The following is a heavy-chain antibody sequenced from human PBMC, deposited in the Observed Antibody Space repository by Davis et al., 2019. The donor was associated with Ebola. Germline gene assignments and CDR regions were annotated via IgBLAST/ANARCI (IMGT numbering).Heavy chain of an antibody. Sequence: GESLKISCKGSGYSFNNYWISWVRQLPGKGLERLGRIDPSDSYTNYSPSFQGHITISVDRSVSSVFLQWSSLRASDTAIYYCARDIPSSYNWFDPWGQGTQVTVSS. J-gene: IGHJ5*02. CDR1: GYSFNNYW. V-gene: IGHV5-10-1*01. CDR3: ARDIPSSYNWFDP. D-gene: IGHD2-15*01. CDR2: IDPSDSYT.